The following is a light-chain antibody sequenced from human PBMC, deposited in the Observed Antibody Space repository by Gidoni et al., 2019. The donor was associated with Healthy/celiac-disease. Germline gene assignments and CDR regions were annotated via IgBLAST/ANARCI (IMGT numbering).Light chain of an antibody. CDR1: SRDVGGYNY. J-gene: IGLJ3*02. V-gene: IGLV2-14*03. Sequence: QPARTQPAYVSGCPGQSITISCTGTSRDVGGYNYVSWYQQHPGTAPKLMIYDVSQRPSVVSNRFSGSKSGNTASLTISGLQAEDEADYYCTSYTSSITYCVFGGGTKLTVL. CDR3: TSYTSSITYCV. CDR2: DVS.